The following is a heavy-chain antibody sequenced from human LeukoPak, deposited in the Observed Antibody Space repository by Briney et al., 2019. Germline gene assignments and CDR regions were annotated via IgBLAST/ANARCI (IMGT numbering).Heavy chain of an antibody. V-gene: IGHV3-23*01. CDR3: AKNLDASGSYFPDE. CDR1: GFTIGTYA. J-gene: IGHJ4*02. D-gene: IGHD3-10*01. CDR2: IGSAGT. Sequence: SGGSLRLTCAASGFTIGTYAMTWVRQAPGKGLEWVSGIGSAGTYYADSVKGRFTISRDNSKNTLYLQMNSLRAEDTAVYYCAKNLDASGSYFPDEWGQGTLVTVSS.